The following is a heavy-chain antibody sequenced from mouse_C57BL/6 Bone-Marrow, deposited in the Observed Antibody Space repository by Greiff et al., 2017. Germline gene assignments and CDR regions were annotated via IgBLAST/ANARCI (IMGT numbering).Heavy chain of an antibody. Sequence: QVQLQQSGPGLVQPSQSLSITCTVSGFSLTSYGVHWVRQSPGKGLEWLGVIWSGGSTDYNAAFISRLSISKDNSKSQVFFKMNSLQADDTAIYYCASQTWDYAWCAYWGQGTLVTVSA. CDR1: GFSLTSYG. CDR3: ASQTWDYAWCAY. D-gene: IGHD2-4*01. CDR2: IWSGGST. V-gene: IGHV2-2*01. J-gene: IGHJ3*01.